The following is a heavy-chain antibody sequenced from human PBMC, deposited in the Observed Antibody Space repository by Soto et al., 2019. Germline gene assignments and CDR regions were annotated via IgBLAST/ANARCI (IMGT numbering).Heavy chain of an antibody. CDR3: ARETTTIRGVIYDY. CDR1: GGSISGYY. D-gene: IGHD3-10*01. V-gene: IGHV4-59*01. CDR2: IYYTGGT. Sequence: TSETLSLTCTVSGGSISGYYWGWIRQPPGKGLDWIGYIYYTGGTNYNPSLKSRVTISLDTSKNQFSLKLSSVTAADTAVYYCARETTTIRGVIYDYWGQGTLVTVS. J-gene: IGHJ4*02.